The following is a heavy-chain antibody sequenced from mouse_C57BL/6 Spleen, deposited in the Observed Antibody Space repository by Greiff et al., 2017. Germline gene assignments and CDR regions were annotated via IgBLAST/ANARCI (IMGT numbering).Heavy chain of an antibody. CDR1: GYTFTSYW. CDR3: AREEPYREARDY. Sequence: VQLQQPGAELVKPGASVKLSCKASGYTFTSYWMHWVKQRPGQGLEWIGMIHPNSGSTNYNEKFKSKATLTVDKSSSTAYMQLSSLTSEDSAVDYCAREEPYREARDYWGEGTSVTVSS. J-gene: IGHJ4*01. V-gene: IGHV1-64*01. CDR2: IHPNSGST. D-gene: IGHD2-14*01.